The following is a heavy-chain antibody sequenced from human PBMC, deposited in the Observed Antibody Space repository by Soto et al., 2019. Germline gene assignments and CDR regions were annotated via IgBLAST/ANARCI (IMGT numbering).Heavy chain of an antibody. CDR2: IYYSGST. D-gene: IGHD3-3*01. CDR1: GGSISSGGYY. CDR3: ASGVVTPPGAFDY. V-gene: IGHV4-31*03. Sequence: PSETLSLTCTVSGGSISSGGYYWSWIRQHPGKGLEWIGYIYYSGSTYYNPSLKSRVTISVDTSKNQFSLKLSSVTAADTAVHYCASGVVTPPGAFDYWGQGTLVTVSS. J-gene: IGHJ4*02.